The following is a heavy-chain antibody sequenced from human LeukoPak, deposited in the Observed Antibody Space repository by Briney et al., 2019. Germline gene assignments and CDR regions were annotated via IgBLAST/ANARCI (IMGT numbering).Heavy chain of an antibody. Sequence: SETLSLTCAVYGGSYSGYYWSWIRQPPGKGLEWIGEINHSGSTNYNPSLKSRVTISVDTSKNQFSLKLSSVTAADTAVYYCARFSHRGSGSYYHFDYWGQGTLVTVSS. CDR1: GGSYSGYY. CDR2: INHSGST. D-gene: IGHD3-10*01. CDR3: ARFSHRGSGSYYHFDY. V-gene: IGHV4-34*01. J-gene: IGHJ4*02.